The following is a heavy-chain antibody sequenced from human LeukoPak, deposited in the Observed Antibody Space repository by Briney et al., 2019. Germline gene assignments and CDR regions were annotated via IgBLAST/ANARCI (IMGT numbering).Heavy chain of an antibody. CDR1: GGTFSSYA. D-gene: IGHD3-22*01. J-gene: IGHJ6*03. Sequence: ASVKVSCKASGGTFSSYAISWVRQAPGQGLEWMGGIIPIFGTANYAQKFQGRVTITADESTSTAYMELSSLRSEDTAVYYCARVRDSSGYENDLYYYYYMDVWGKGTTVTVPS. CDR2: IIPIFGTA. V-gene: IGHV1-69*13. CDR3: ARVRDSSGYENDLYYYYYMDV.